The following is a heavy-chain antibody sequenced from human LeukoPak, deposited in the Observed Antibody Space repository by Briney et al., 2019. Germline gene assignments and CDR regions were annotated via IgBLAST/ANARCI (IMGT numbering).Heavy chain of an antibody. CDR1: GFTFSSYW. Sequence: RAGGSLRLSCAASGFTFSSYWMSWVRQAPGKGLEWVANIKQDGSEKYYVDSVKGRFTISRDNAKNSLYLQMNSLRAEDMALYYCAKAARYFDWLAAFDIWGQGTMVTVSS. J-gene: IGHJ3*02. CDR3: AKAARYFDWLAAFDI. V-gene: IGHV3-7*03. CDR2: IKQDGSEK. D-gene: IGHD3-9*01.